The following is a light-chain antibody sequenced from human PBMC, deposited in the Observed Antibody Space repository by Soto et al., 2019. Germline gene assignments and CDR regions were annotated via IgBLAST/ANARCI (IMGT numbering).Light chain of an antibody. CDR3: QQYNSYPIT. J-gene: IGKJ5*01. CDR1: ESLSRG. Sequence: DIQMTQSPSTLSASVGDRVSIXWRASESLSRGFGWYQQKPGKARKHLIYDASNLEGGGPSRFSGSGSGTEFTPTISSLQPDDFATYYGQQYNSYPITFGQGTRLEIK. CDR2: DAS. V-gene: IGKV1-5*01.